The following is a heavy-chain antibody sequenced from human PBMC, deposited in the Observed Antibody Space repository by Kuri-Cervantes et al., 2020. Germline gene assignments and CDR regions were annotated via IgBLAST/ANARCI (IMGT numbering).Heavy chain of an antibody. CDR2: IIPIFGTA. CDR1: GYTFTSYY. Sequence: SVKVSCKASGYTFTSYYMHWVRQAPGRGLEWMGGIIPIFGTANYAQKFQGRVTITADESTSTAYMELSSLRSEDTAVYYCASWHYWGQGTLVTVSS. CDR3: ASWHY. J-gene: IGHJ4*02. V-gene: IGHV1-69*13.